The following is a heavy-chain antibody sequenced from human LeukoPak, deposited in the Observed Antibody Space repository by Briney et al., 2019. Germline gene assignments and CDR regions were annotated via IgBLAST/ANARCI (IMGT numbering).Heavy chain of an antibody. V-gene: IGHV3-7*01. CDR2: VKQDGTEK. Sequence: GGSLRLSCEASGFTFRDYWMTWVRQAPGKGLEWVANVKQDGTEKFYVDSVKGRFTISRDNGKNSLYLQMNSLRVEDTAIYYCARAGGTSWADYWGQGTLVTISS. CDR1: GFTFRDYW. CDR3: ARAGGTSWADY. J-gene: IGHJ4*02. D-gene: IGHD6-13*01.